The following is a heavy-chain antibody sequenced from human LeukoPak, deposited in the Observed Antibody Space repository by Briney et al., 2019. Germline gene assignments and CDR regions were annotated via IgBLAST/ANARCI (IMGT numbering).Heavy chain of an antibody. D-gene: IGHD2-2*01. J-gene: IGHJ5*02. CDR2: IYTSGST. CDR1: GGSISSYY. CDR3: ARERLVVVVPAANLNWFDP. V-gene: IGHV4-4*07. Sequence: SETLSLTCTVSGGSISSYYRSWIRQPAGKGLEWIGRIYTSGSTNYNPSLKSRVTMSVDTSKNQFSLKLSSVTAADTAVYYCARERLVVVVPAANLNWFDPWGQGTLVTVSS.